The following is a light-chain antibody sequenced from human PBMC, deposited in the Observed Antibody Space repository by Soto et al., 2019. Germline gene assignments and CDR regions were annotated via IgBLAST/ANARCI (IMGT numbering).Light chain of an antibody. V-gene: IGLV8-61*01. CDR2: STN. Sequence: QTVVTQEPSFSVSPGGTVTLTCGFSSGSVSTSYYPSWYQQTPGQAPRTLIYSTNTRSSGVPDRFSGSILGNKAALTITGAQADDESDYYCGLYMGSGISVFGVGTQLPVL. CDR1: SGSVSTSYY. J-gene: IGLJ2*01. CDR3: GLYMGSGISV.